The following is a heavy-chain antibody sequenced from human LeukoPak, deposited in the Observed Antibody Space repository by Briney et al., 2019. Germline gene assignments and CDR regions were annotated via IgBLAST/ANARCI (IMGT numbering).Heavy chain of an antibody. CDR1: GFTFSSYE. D-gene: IGHD1-26*01. J-gene: IGHJ4*02. V-gene: IGHV3-48*03. CDR2: ISSSGSTI. Sequence: HTGGSLRLSCAASGFTFSSYEMNWVRQAPGKGLEWVSYISSSGSTIYYADSVKGRFTISRDNAKNSLYLQMNSLRAEDTAVYYCARDGAPSGSYVGGFDYWGQGTLVTVSS. CDR3: ARDGAPSGSYVGGFDY.